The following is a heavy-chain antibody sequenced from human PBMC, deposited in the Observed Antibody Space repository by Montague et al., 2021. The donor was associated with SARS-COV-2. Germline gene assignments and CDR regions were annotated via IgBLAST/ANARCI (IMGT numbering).Heavy chain of an antibody. CDR2: ILHSGST. CDR1: GGSISGSNW. J-gene: IGHJ4*02. CDR3: ARDFRGAYNFFDH. Sequence: ETLSLTCAVSGGSISGSNWWTWLRQPPGKGLEWIWEILHSGSTNYISSLKSRVTISVDKSKNQFCLKLTSLTAADTAVYYCARDFRGAYNFFDHWGQGALVTVSS. V-gene: IGHV4-4*02. D-gene: IGHD1-1*01.